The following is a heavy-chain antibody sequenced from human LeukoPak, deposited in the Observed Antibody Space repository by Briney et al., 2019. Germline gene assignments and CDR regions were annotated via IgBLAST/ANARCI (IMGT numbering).Heavy chain of an antibody. V-gene: IGHV3-21*01. D-gene: IGHD3-16*02. J-gene: IGHJ4*02. CDR3: ARDDLGGVGLYDY. Sequence: GGSLRLSCAASGFTFSSYSMNWVRLAPGKGLEWVSSISSSSSYIYYADSVKGRFTISRDNAKNSLYLQMNSLRAEDTAVYYCARDDLGGVGLYDYWGQGTLVTVSS. CDR2: ISSSSSYI. CDR1: GFTFSSYS.